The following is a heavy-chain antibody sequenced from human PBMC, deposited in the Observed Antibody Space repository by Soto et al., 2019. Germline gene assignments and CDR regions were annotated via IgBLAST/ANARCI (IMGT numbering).Heavy chain of an antibody. CDR2: IYHSGST. J-gene: IGHJ4*02. D-gene: IGHD3-22*01. Sequence: PSETLSLTCAVSGGSISSGGYSWSWIRQPPGKGLEWIGYIYHSGSTYYNPSLKSRVTISVDRSKNQFSLKLSSVTAADTAVYYCARLGPHYYDSSGYYFDYWGQGTLVTVSS. CDR3: ARLGPHYYDSSGYYFDY. CDR1: GGSISSGGYS. V-gene: IGHV4-30-2*01.